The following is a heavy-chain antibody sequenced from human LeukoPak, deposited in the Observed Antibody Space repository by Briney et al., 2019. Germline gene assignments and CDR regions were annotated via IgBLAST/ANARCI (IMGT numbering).Heavy chain of an antibody. CDR2: ISAYNGNT. V-gene: IGHV1-18*04. CDR3: ARGDLGAAAGTGGVY. CDR1: GYTFTGYY. Sequence: ASVKVSCKASGYTFTGYYMHWVRQAPGQGLEWMGWISAYNGNTNYAQKLQGRVTMTTDTSTSTAYMELRSLRSDDTAVYYCARGDLGAAAGTGGVYWGQGTLVTVSS. J-gene: IGHJ4*02. D-gene: IGHD6-13*01.